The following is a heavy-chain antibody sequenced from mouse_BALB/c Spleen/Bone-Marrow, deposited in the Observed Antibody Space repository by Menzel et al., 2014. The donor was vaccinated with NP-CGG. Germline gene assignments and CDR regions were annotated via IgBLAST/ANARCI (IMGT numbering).Heavy chain of an antibody. V-gene: IGHV1S56*01. CDR3: VRSRLRDWYFDV. J-gene: IGHJ1*01. Sequence: LQESGAELVKPGASAKLSCKASGNTFTSYDINWVRQRPEQGLEWIGWIFPGDSTTKYNEKFKGKATLSTDKSSSTVHMQLSRLTSEDSAVYFCVRSRLRDWYFDVWGAGTTVTISS. CDR1: GNTFTSYD. D-gene: IGHD1-2*01. CDR2: IFPGDSTT.